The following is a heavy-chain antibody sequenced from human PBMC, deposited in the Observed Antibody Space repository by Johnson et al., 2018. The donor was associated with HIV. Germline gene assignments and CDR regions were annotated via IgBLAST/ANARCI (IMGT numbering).Heavy chain of an antibody. CDR3: AKDLVWNSVSYWDAFDV. CDR2: ISGSGSI. V-gene: IGHV3-23*04. Sequence: MLLVESGGGVVQPGRSLRLSCAVSGFTFSDYAVNWVRQAPGKGLEWVSGISGSGSIGYADSVKGRFTVSRDNSKNTLYLHMNSLKPEDTAVYYCAKDLVWNSVSYWDAFDVWGQGTKVTVSS. CDR1: GFTFSDYA. D-gene: IGHD1-26*01. J-gene: IGHJ3*01.